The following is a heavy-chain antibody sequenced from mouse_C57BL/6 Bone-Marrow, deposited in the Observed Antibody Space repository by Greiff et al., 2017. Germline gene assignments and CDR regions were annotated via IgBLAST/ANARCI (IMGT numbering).Heavy chain of an antibody. D-gene: IGHD2-2*01. CDR3: ASDLLWLRRVPYYAIDY. CDR2: IDPGSGGT. V-gene: IGHV1-72*01. J-gene: IGHJ4*01. CDR1: GYTFTSYW. Sequence: VQLQQPGAELVKPGASVKLSCKASGYTFTSYWMHWVKQRPGRGLEWIGRIDPGSGGTKYNEKFKSKATLTADKPSSTAYMQLSSLTSEDSAVYYGASDLLWLRRVPYYAIDYWGQGTSVTVSS.